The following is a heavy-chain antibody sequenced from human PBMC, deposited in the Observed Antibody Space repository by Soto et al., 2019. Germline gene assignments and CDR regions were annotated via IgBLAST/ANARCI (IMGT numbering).Heavy chain of an antibody. D-gene: IGHD3-10*01. CDR1: GFTVSSNY. CDR3: ARHITMDPLLVY. Sequence: EVQLVESGGGLIQPGGSLRLSCAVSGFTVSSNYMSWVRQAPGKGLEWVSVIYSGGSTYYADSVKGRFTISRDNSKSTRYHQMNSLRAEDTAVYYCARHITMDPLLVYWGQGTLITVSS. CDR2: IYSGGST. V-gene: IGHV3-53*01. J-gene: IGHJ4*02.